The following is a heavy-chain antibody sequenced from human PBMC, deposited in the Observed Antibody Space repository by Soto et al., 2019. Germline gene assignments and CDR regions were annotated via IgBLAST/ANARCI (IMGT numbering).Heavy chain of an antibody. D-gene: IGHD1-26*01. Sequence: GGSLRLSCAASGFTFSTYTMNWFRQAPGKGLEWVSAITGGSNTYYADSVKGRFTISRDNSKKTLYLQMNSLRVEDTAVYYCAKGSGSHYDYFDYWGRGTLVTVSS. CDR2: ITGGSNT. V-gene: IGHV3-23*01. CDR1: GFTFSTYT. J-gene: IGHJ4*02. CDR3: AKGSGSHYDYFDY.